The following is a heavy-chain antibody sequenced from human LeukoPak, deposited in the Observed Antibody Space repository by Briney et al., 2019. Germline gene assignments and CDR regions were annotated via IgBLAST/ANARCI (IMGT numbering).Heavy chain of an antibody. J-gene: IGHJ4*02. CDR3: AKDFRGSQDF. V-gene: IGHV3-23*01. CDR2: VTGDGRST. Sequence: GGSLRPSCAASGFSFSSVAMSWIRQAPGKGLEWVSTVTGDGRSTYYSGSVKGRFTISRDNSKNTYSLQMNSLRAEDTAIYYCAKDFRGSQDFWAQGTLVTVSS. D-gene: IGHD1-26*01. CDR1: GFSFSSVA.